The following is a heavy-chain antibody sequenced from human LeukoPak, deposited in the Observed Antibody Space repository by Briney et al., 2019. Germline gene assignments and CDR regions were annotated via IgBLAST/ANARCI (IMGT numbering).Heavy chain of an antibody. D-gene: IGHD6-13*01. CDR2: INPSGGST. V-gene: IGHV1-46*01. Sequence: ASVKVSCKASGYTFTSYYMHWVRQAPGQGLEWMGIINPSGGSTSYAQKFQGRVTMTRVTSTSTVYMELSSLRSEDTAVYYCAREVPGRGPPRIAAAVRFDPWGQGTLVTVSS. J-gene: IGHJ5*02. CDR1: GYTFTSYY. CDR3: AREVPGRGPPRIAAAVRFDP.